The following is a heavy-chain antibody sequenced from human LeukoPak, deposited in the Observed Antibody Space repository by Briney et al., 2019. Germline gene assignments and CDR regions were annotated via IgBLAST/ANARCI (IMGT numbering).Heavy chain of an antibody. CDR2: INPNSGGT. Sequence: GASVKVSCKASGYTLTGYYMHWVRQAPGQGLEWMGWINPNSGGTNYAQKFQGRVTMTRDTSISTAYMELSRLRSDDTAVYYCAVDCSSTSCYYYAFDIWGQGTMVTVSS. J-gene: IGHJ3*02. D-gene: IGHD2-2*01. V-gene: IGHV1-2*02. CDR1: GYTLTGYY. CDR3: AVDCSSTSCYYYAFDI.